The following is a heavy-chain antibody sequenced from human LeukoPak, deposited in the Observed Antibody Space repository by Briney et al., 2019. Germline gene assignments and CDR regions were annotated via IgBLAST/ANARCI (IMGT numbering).Heavy chain of an antibody. V-gene: IGHV5-51*01. CDR1: GFRFTNYW. J-gene: IGHJ6*03. Sequence: GESLKISCKGSGFRFTNYWVAWVRQMPGKGLEWMGIIYPHDSDTRYSPSFQGQVTISADKSINTAYLEWSSLKASDTAIYYCARQGAAGKYYYYYMDVWGKGTTVTVSS. D-gene: IGHD6-13*01. CDR3: ARQGAAGKYYYYYMDV. CDR2: IYPHDSDT.